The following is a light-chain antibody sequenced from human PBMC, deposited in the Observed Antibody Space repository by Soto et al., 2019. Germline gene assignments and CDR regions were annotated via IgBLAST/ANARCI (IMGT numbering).Light chain of an antibody. J-gene: IGKJ3*01. V-gene: IGKV1-39*01. CDR3: QQSHSAPFT. Sequence: DIQMTQSPFSLSASLGDRVTITCRASQIISDYLNWYQQKPGKGPKLLIFAASSLQVGVPSRFSGSGSGTDLTLTISSLQPEDFATYFCQQSHSAPFTFGPGTTVDIQ. CDR2: AAS. CDR1: QIISDY.